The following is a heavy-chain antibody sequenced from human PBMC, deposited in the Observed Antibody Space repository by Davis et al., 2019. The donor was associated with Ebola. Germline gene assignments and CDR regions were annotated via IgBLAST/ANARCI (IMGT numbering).Heavy chain of an antibody. CDR2: IYYSGST. J-gene: IGHJ3*02. Sequence: MPSETLSLTCTVSGGSISSYYWGWIRQPPGKGLEWIGSIYYSGSTYYNPSLKSRVTISVDTSKNQFSLKLSSVTAADTAVYYCARLRRDAFDIWGQGTMVTVSS. V-gene: IGHV4-39*01. CDR1: GGSISSYY. CDR3: ARLRRDAFDI.